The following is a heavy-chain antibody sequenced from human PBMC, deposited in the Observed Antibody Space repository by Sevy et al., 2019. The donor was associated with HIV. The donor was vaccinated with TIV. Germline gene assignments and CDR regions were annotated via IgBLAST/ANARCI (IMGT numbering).Heavy chain of an antibody. CDR2: SKSKTDAATR. D-gene: IGHD1-26*01. V-gene: IGHV3-15*01. CDR3: AAGTGSSDFDY. Sequence: GGSLRLSCAASGFTFREAWMSWVRQAPGKGLEWVGRSKSKTDAATRDFAAPVRGRFSISRDDSANTVYLVMNNLKPEDTGVYYCAAGTGSSDFDYWGQGTLVTVSS. J-gene: IGHJ4*02. CDR1: GFTFREAW.